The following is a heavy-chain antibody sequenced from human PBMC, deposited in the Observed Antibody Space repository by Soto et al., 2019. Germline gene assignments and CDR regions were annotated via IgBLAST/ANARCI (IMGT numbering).Heavy chain of an antibody. CDR2: ISAYNGNT. CDR3: FTFDWLMRAWFDP. CDR1: GYTFTSYG. Sequence: QVQLVQSGAEVKKPGASVKVSCKASGYTFTSYGISWVRQAPGQGLEWMGWISAYNGNTNYAQKLQGRVTMTTDTSTSTAYRELSSLRSDDTAVYCCFTFDWLMRAWFDPWGQGTLVTVSS. D-gene: IGHD3-9*01. V-gene: IGHV1-18*01. J-gene: IGHJ5*02.